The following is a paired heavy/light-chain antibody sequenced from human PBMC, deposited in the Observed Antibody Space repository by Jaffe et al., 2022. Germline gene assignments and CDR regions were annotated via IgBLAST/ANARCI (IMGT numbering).Light chain of an antibody. Sequence: QSALTQPPSASGSPGQSVTISCTGTSSDVGDYNFVSWYQQHPGKAPKLMIYEVSKRPSGVPDRFSGSKSGNTASLTVSGLQAEDEADYYCSSYAGSNNYVFGTGTKVTVL. CDR1: SSDVGDYNF. CDR2: EVS. J-gene: IGLJ1*01. CDR3: SSYAGSNNYV. V-gene: IGLV2-8*01.
Heavy chain of an antibody. V-gene: IGHV3-64*01. CDR2: ISSTGAIT. CDR3: TADAFDI. CDR1: GFTFSSYG. J-gene: IGHJ3*02. Sequence: EVQLVESGGGLVQPGGSLRLSCAASGFTFSSYGMHWVRQAPGKGLEYVSAISSTGAITYYASSVKDRFTISRDNSKNTLYLQMGSLRVEDMAVYYCTADAFDIWGQGTMVTVSS.